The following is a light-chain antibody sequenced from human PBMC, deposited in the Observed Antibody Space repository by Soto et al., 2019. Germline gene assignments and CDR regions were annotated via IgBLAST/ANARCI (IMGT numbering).Light chain of an antibody. V-gene: IGLV1-40*01. CDR3: QTYDSSLSGYV. CDR2: AND. CDR1: SSNIGAGYD. Sequence: QPVLTQPPSVSGAPGQRVTISCTGSSSNIGAGYDVPWYQQHPGTVPKIFIYANDNRPSGIRDRFSGSKSGTSASLTITGLQAEDEADYYCQTYDSSLSGYVFGGGTKLTVL. J-gene: IGLJ3*02.